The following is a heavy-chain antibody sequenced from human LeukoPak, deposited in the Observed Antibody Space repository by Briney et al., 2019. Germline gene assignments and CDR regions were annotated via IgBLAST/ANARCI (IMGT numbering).Heavy chain of an antibody. CDR1: GYSFTSYW. CDR2: IHPGDSDT. Sequence: PGESLKISCKGSGYSFTSYWIGWVRQMPGKGLEWMGIIHPGDSDTRYSPSFQGQVTISADKSISTAYLQWSSLKASDTAMYYCARAGSGGASSGSYYDYWGQGTLVTVSS. CDR3: ARAGSGGASSGSYYDY. D-gene: IGHD1-26*01. V-gene: IGHV5-51*01. J-gene: IGHJ4*02.